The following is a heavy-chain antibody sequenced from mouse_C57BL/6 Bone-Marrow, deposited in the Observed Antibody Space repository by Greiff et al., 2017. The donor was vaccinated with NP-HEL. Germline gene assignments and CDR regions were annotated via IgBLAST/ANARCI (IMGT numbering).Heavy chain of an antibody. CDR1: GYTFTSYG. J-gene: IGHJ1*03. CDR2: IYPSSGNT. V-gene: IGHV1-81*01. Sequence: QVQLQQPGAELARPGASVKLSCKASGYTFTSYGISWVKQRTGQGLEWIGEIYPSSGNTYYNEKFKGKATLTADKSSSTAYIELRSLTSEDSAVYFCAREVPRRYFDVWGTGTTVTVAS. CDR3: AREVPRRYFDV.